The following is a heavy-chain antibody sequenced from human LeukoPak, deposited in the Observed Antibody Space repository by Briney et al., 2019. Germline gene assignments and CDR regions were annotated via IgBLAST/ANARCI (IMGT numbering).Heavy chain of an antibody. CDR3: ARVSGTYHLHY. Sequence: SETLSLTCTVSGGSISSSSYYWGWIRQPPGKGLEWIGSIYYSGSTYYNPSLKSRVTISVDTSKNQFSLKLSSVTAADTAVYYCARVSGTYHLHYWGQGTLVTVSS. V-gene: IGHV4-39*07. CDR1: GGSISSSSYY. J-gene: IGHJ4*02. CDR2: IYYSGST. D-gene: IGHD1-26*01.